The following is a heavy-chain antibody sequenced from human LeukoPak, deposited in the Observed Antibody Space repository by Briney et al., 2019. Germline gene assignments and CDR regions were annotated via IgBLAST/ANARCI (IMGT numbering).Heavy chain of an antibody. D-gene: IGHD6-19*01. CDR3: ATSREITGYSSGWYIY. Sequence: SETLSLTCAVSGGSISSGGYSRSWIRQPPRKGLEWIGYIYHSGSTYYNPSLKSRVTISVDRSKNQFSLKLSSVTAADTAVYYCATSREITGYSSGWYIYWGQGTLFTVSS. CDR2: IYHSGST. V-gene: IGHV4-30-2*01. CDR1: GGSISSGGYS. J-gene: IGHJ4*02.